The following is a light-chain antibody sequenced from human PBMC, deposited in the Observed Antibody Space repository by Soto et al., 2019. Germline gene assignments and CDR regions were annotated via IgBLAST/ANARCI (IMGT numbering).Light chain of an antibody. CDR3: SSYAGSSPWV. Sequence: QSALTQPPSASGSPGQSVTISCTGTSSDDGGYNYVSWYQQHPGKAPKLMIYEVSKRPSGVPDRFSGSKSGNTASLTVSGLQAEDEADYYCSSYAGSSPWVFGGGTKLTVL. CDR1: SSDDGGYNY. CDR2: EVS. V-gene: IGLV2-8*01. J-gene: IGLJ3*02.